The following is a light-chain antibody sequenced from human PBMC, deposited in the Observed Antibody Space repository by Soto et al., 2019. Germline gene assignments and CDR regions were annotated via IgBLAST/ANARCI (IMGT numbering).Light chain of an antibody. CDR3: HQYDNLRWT. CDR1: QDISNY. CDR2: DAS. Sequence: DIQMTQSPSSLSASVGDRVTITCQASQDISNYLNWYQQKPGKAPKLLIYDASNVETGVPSRFSGSGSGTDFTFTISSLQLEDIATYDCHQYDNLRWTFGQGTKVEIK. J-gene: IGKJ1*01. V-gene: IGKV1-33*01.